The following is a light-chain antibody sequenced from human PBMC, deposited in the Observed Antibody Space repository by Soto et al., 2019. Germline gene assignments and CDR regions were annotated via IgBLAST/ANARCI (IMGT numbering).Light chain of an antibody. CDR2: GAS. V-gene: IGKV3-15*01. CDR1: QSVSSN. CDR3: QQYNNWPPLT. J-gene: IGKJ4*01. Sequence: DIVMTQSPATLSVSPGERATLSCRASQSVSSNLAWYQQKPGQAPRLLIYGASTRATGIPARFSGSESGTEFTLTISSLQSEDFAFYYCQQYNNWPPLTFGGGTKVEIK.